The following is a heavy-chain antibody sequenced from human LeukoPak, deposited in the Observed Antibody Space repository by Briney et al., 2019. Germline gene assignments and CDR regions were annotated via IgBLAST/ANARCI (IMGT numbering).Heavy chain of an antibody. Sequence: ASVKVSCKASGYTLTSYGISWVRQAPGQGLEWMGWIRGYSGNANYAQKLQGRVTMTTDTSTSTAYMELRSLRSDDTAVYYCARDLVLLWFGELLPQPFFDYWGQGTLVTVSS. CDR2: IRGYSGNA. CDR1: GYTLTSYG. CDR3: ARDLVLLWFGELLPQPFFDY. V-gene: IGHV1-18*01. D-gene: IGHD3-10*01. J-gene: IGHJ4*02.